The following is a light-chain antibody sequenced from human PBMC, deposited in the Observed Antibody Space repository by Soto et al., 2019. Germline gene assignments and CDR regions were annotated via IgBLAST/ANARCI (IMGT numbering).Light chain of an antibody. Sequence: EIVMTQSPATLSVSPGERATLSCRASQSVSSNLAWYQQKPGQAPRLLIYAASTRATGIPARFSGSGSGTEFTLTISSLQSEDFAVYYCQQYNNWPPSTFGPGTKVAI. CDR3: QQYNNWPPST. CDR2: AAS. J-gene: IGKJ3*01. CDR1: QSVSSN. V-gene: IGKV3-15*01.